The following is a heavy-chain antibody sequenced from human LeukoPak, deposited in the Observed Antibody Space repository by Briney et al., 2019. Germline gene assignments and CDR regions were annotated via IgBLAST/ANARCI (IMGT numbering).Heavy chain of an antibody. CDR1: GFTFDTYA. Sequence: GGSLRLSCAASGFTFDTYAMNWVRQAPGKGLEWVSGISGSGGTTYYADSVKGRFTISRDSSTNTLYLQMNSLRTEDTAVYYCARSYPTGSHYSSYYGGQGTLVTVSS. V-gene: IGHV3-23*01. J-gene: IGHJ4*02. CDR3: ARSYPTGSHYSSYY. D-gene: IGHD1-26*01. CDR2: ISGSGGTT.